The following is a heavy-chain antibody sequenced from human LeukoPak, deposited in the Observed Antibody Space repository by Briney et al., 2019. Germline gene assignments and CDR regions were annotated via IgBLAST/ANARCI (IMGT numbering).Heavy chain of an antibody. V-gene: IGHV3-33*01. CDR2: IWYDASNK. D-gene: IGHD6-13*01. Sequence: GGSLTLSCAASGFTFSSFGMHWVRQAPGKGLEWVAVIWYDASNKYYADSVKGRFTISRDNSKNTLYLQMNSLRADDTAVYYCVRGVGVSRFNYLDSWGEGTLVIVSS. CDR3: VRGVGVSRFNYLDS. J-gene: IGHJ4*02. CDR1: GFTFSSFG.